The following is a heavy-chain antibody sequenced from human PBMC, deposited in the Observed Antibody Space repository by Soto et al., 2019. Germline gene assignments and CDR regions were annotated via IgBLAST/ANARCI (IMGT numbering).Heavy chain of an antibody. J-gene: IGHJ4*02. D-gene: IGHD3-22*01. CDR1: GFTFSSYA. V-gene: IGHV3-23*01. CDR2: ISGSGGST. CDR3: AKWASSMIVVPDFDY. Sequence: GESLKISCAASGFTFSSYAMSWVRQAPGKGLEWVSAISGSGGSTYYADSVKGRFTISRDNSKNTLYLQMNSLRAEDTAVYYCAKWASSMIVVPDFDYWGQGTLVTVSS.